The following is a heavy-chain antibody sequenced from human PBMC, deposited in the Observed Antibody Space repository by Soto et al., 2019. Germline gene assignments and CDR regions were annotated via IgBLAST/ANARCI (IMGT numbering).Heavy chain of an antibody. Sequence: ASVKVSCKASGYNFTSHYMHWVRQAPGQGLESMGIIYPRGGTTIYAQKFQGRVTMTRDTSTHTFYMELSSLRSEDTAMYYCARVGYSSTGTTNYYYGMDVWGQGTTVTVSS. V-gene: IGHV1-46*01. CDR1: GYNFTSHY. J-gene: IGHJ6*02. D-gene: IGHD3-22*01. CDR2: IYPRGGTT. CDR3: ARVGYSSTGTTNYYYGMDV.